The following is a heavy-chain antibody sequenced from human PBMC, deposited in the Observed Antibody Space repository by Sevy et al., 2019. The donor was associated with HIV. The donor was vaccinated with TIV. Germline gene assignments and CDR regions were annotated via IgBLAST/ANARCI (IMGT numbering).Heavy chain of an antibody. CDR3: ARAPPVRSGDDSLNWFDP. CDR1: GGPICSYY. CDR2: IHYSGST. V-gene: IGHV4-59*01. D-gene: IGHD5-12*01. J-gene: IGHJ5*02. Sequence: ETLSLTCSVSGGPICSYYWSWIRQPPGKRLEWIGYIHYSGSTNYNPSLNSRLTISVDTSKNQFSLRLTSVTAADTAVYYCARAPPVRSGDDSLNWFDPWGQGILVTVSS.